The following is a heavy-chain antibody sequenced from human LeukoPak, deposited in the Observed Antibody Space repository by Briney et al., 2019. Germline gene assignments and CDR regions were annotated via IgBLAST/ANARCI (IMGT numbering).Heavy chain of an antibody. CDR2: INPNSGGT. Sequence: ASVKVSCKASGYTFTGYYMHWVRQAPGQGLEWMGWINPNSGGTNYAQKFQGRVTMTRDTSISTAYMELSRLRSDDTAVYYCARVVVTASPFDYWGQGTLVTFSS. V-gene: IGHV1-2*02. D-gene: IGHD2-21*02. J-gene: IGHJ4*02. CDR3: ARVVVTASPFDY. CDR1: GYTFTGYY.